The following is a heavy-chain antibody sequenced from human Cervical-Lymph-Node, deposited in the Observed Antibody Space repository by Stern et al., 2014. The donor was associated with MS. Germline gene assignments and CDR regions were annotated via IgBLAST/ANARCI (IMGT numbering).Heavy chain of an antibody. D-gene: IGHD7-27*01. CDR1: GDSIRTYF. CDR3: ARKADWGDYFDY. Sequence: QLQLQESGPGLLKPSETLSLTCTVSGDSIRTYFWTWIRQSPGKTLEWIGYIYSSGSTDYNPSLKSRVTMSLATANKHFPLNLGSVTAADTAVYFCARKADWGDYFDYWGQGTLVTVSS. V-gene: IGHV4-59*08. J-gene: IGHJ4*02. CDR2: IYSSGST.